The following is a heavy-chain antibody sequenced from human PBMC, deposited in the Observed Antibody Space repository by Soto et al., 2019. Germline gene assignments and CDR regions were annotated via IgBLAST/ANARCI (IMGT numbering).Heavy chain of an antibody. CDR3: ARRGYYAISAFDI. CDR2: IYYSGST. Sequence: QLQLQESGPGLVKPSETLSLTCTVSGGSISSSSYYWGWIRQPPGKGLEWIGSIYYSGSTYYNPSLNSRVTISVDTSKNQFSLKMSSVTAADTAVYYCARRGYYAISAFDIWGQGTMVTVSS. CDR1: GGSISSSSYY. J-gene: IGHJ3*02. V-gene: IGHV4-39*01. D-gene: IGHD2-8*01.